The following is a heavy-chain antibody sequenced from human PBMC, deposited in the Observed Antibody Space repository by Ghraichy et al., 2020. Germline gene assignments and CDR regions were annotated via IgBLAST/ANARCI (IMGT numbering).Heavy chain of an antibody. V-gene: IGHV3-66*01. CDR2: IYSGGST. Sequence: GGSLRLSCAASGFTVSSNYMSWVRQAPGKGLEWVSVIYSGGSTYYADSVKGRFTISRDNSKNTLYLQMNSLRAEDTAVYYCARGGSSSSWYHYMDVWGKGTTVTVSS. J-gene: IGHJ6*03. D-gene: IGHD6-13*01. CDR1: GFTVSSNY. CDR3: ARGGSSSSWYHYMDV.